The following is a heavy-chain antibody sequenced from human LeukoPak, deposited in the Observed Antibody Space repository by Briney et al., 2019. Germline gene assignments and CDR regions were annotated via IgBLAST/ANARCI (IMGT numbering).Heavy chain of an antibody. CDR1: GYTFIGYY. Sequence: VASVKVSCKASGYTFIGYYMHWVRQAPGQGLEWMGWINPNSGGTNYAQKFQGRVTMTRDTSISTAYMELSRLRSDDTAVYYCARLVIDSPSSYYMDVWGNGTTVTVSS. V-gene: IGHV1-2*02. J-gene: IGHJ6*03. CDR2: INPNSGGT. D-gene: IGHD2-21*01. CDR3: ARLVIDSPSSYYMDV.